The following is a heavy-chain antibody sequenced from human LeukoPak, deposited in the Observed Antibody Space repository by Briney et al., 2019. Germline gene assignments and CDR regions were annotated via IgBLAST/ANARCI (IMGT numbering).Heavy chain of an antibody. CDR2: IYSGGST. V-gene: IGHV3-53*01. J-gene: IGHJ6*03. CDR1: GFTFSSYE. CDR3: ARGLLWFGELTHMDV. Sequence: GGSLRLSCAASGFTFSSYEMNWVRQAPGEGLEWVSVIYSGGSTYYADSVKGRFTISRDNSKNTLYLQMNSLRAEDTAVYYCARGLLWFGELTHMDVWGKGTTVTISS. D-gene: IGHD3-10*01.